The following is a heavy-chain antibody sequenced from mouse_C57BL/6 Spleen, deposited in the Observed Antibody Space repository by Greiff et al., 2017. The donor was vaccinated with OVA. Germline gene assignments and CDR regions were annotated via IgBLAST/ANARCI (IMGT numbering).Heavy chain of an antibody. CDR1: GFTFSSYA. V-gene: IGHV5-4*03. Sequence: EVKLMESGGGLVKPGGSLKLSCAASGFTFSSYAMSWVRQTPEKRLEWVATISDGGSYTYYPDNVKGRFTISRDNAKNNLYLQMSHLKSEDTAMYYCARGGITGSYYYAMDYWGQGTSVTVSS. J-gene: IGHJ4*01. CDR2: ISDGGSYT. D-gene: IGHD2-4*01. CDR3: ARGGITGSYYYAMDY.